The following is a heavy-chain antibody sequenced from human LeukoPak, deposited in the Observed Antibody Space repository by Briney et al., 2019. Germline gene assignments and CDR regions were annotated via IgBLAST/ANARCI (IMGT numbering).Heavy chain of an antibody. D-gene: IGHD1-26*01. CDR2: ISPSGDSP. CDR1: GFTLTQYY. J-gene: IGHJ4*02. CDR3: ARLVTGSNPADF. V-gene: IGHV1-46*01. Sequence: ASVKVSCKASGFTLTQYYLHWVRQAPGQGLEFVGMISPSGDSPPYAQKFQDRVTMTRDMSTSTVYMELSNLRSEDTAVHFCARLVTGSNPADFWGQGTLVTVSS.